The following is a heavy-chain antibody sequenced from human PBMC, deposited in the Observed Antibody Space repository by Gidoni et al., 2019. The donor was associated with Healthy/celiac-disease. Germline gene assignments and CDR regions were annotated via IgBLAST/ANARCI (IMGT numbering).Heavy chain of an antibody. J-gene: IGHJ6*02. CDR3: ACTTGEDYYYGMDV. CDR1: GGSISSSSYY. D-gene: IGHD1-1*01. Sequence: QLQLQESGPGLVKPSETLSLTCTVSGGSISSSSYYWGWIRQPPGKGLEWIGSIYYSGSTYYNPSLKSRVTISVDTSKNQFSLKLSSVTAADTAVYYCACTTGEDYYYGMDVWGQGTTVTVSS. CDR2: IYYSGST. V-gene: IGHV4-39*01.